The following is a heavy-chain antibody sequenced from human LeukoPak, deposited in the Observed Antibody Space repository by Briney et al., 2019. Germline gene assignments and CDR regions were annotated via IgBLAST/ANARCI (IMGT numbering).Heavy chain of an antibody. D-gene: IGHD3-10*01. CDR3: ASLPARGVRSYYYYMDV. Sequence: SETLSLTCTVSRGSISSYYWSWIRQPPGQGLEWIGYIYYSGSTDYNPSLKSRVNISVDTSKNQFSLKLSSVTAADTAVYYCASLPARGVRSYYYYMDVWGKGSTVTVSS. J-gene: IGHJ6*03. V-gene: IGHV4-59*12. CDR1: RGSISSYY. CDR2: IYYSGST.